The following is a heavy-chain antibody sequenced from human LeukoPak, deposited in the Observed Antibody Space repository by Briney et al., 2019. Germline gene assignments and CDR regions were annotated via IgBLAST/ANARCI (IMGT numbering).Heavy chain of an antibody. CDR2: MNHSGST. D-gene: IGHD3-10*02. J-gene: IGHJ1*01. CDR3: ARGLGSYYQH. V-gene: IGHV4-34*01. CDR1: GTSFSGYY. Sequence: SETLSLTCAVYGTSFSGYYWSWIRQPPGKGLEWIGEMNHSGSTNYNPSLKSRVTISVDTSKTQCSLKRSSVTAADTTVYYCARGLGSYYQHWGQGTLVTVSS.